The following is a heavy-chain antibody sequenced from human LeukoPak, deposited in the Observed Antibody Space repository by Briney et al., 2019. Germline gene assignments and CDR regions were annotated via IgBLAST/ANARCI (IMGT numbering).Heavy chain of an antibody. CDR3: ARGKRVHYYGSGSYYETFDY. D-gene: IGHD3-10*01. Sequence: SETLSLTCTVSGGSISSYYWSWIRQPPGKGLEWIGYIYYSGSTNYNPSLKSRVTISVDTSKNQFSLKLSSVTAADTAVYYCARGKRVHYYGSGSYYETFDYWGQGTLVTVSS. CDR1: GGSISSYY. CDR2: IYYSGST. V-gene: IGHV4-59*12. J-gene: IGHJ4*02.